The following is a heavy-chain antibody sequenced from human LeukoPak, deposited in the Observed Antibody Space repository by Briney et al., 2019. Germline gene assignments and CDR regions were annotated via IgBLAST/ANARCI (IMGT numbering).Heavy chain of an antibody. Sequence: ASVKVSCKASEYTFTGYYMHWMRQAPGQGLEWMGWINPNSGDTNYAQKFQGRVTMTRDTPISTAYMELSRLRSDDMAVYPCARETIAVAGALDYWGQGTLVTVSS. CDR3: ARETIAVAGALDY. D-gene: IGHD6-19*01. V-gene: IGHV1-2*02. J-gene: IGHJ4*02. CDR2: INPNSGDT. CDR1: EYTFTGYY.